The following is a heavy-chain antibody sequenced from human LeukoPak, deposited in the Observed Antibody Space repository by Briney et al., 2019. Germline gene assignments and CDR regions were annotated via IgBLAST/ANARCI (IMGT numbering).Heavy chain of an antibody. CDR2: VTGSGGST. CDR1: GFTFSTYA. CDR3: AKDLVVETPTGIFDF. J-gene: IGHJ4*02. V-gene: IGHV3-23*01. Sequence: GGSLRLSCAASGFTFSTYAMGWVRQAPGKGLEWVSTVTGSGGSTYYADSVNGRFTISRDNSKNTLFLQMASLSADDTALYYCAKDLVVETPTGIFDFWGQGTLVTVSS. D-gene: IGHD2-21*02.